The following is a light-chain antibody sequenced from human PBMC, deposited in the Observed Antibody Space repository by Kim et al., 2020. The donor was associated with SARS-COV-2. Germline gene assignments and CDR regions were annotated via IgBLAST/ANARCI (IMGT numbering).Light chain of an antibody. V-gene: IGLV1-47*01. CDR3: ASWDFSLRVVV. J-gene: IGLJ2*01. CDR1: GSNIGGNY. Sequence: GRRVTISCSGVGSNIGGNYVYLSQQFPGAAPKLLIHRSNQRPSGVPDRFSGSKSATSASLAISGLRSEDEAIYYCASWDFSLRVVVFGGGTQLIVL. CDR2: RSN.